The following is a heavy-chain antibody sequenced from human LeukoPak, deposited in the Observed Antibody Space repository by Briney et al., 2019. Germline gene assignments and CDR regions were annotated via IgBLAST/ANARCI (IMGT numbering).Heavy chain of an antibody. J-gene: IGHJ4*02. D-gene: IGHD2-15*01. CDR2: ISSGSSNI. Sequence: PGGSLRLSCAVFGFTFSSYSMNWVRQAPGKGLEWVSYISSGSSNIYYADSVKGRFTISRDNAKNSLYLQMNSLRDEDTAVYYCVRDSGSGGSCCAIDYWGQGTLVTVSS. CDR3: VRDSGSGGSCCAIDY. V-gene: IGHV3-48*02. CDR1: GFTFSSYS.